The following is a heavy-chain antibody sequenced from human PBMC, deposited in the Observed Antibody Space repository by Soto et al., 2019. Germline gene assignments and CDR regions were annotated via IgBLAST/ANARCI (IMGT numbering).Heavy chain of an antibody. D-gene: IGHD3-3*01. CDR2: INPSGGST. V-gene: IGHV1-46*01. CDR3: ARLLGAHNTRPFWIGYFDD. Sequence: GGSVQVCFPASVYHFIGRSVHLVRQAPVQGLEWMGIINPSGGSTTYAQKFQGRVVMTSYASTSTVYVELSSLTSEDTAIYFCARLLGAHNTRPFWIGYFDDWGQGTMVTVSS. CDR1: VYHFIGRS. J-gene: IGHJ4*02.